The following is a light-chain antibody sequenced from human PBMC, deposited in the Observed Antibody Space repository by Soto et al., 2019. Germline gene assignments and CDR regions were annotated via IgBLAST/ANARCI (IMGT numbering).Light chain of an antibody. Sequence: QSVLTQPDSVSGFPGQSITISCTGTSREVGRYNVVSWYQHHPGKAPKLIIYEVSKLPSGVSNRFSGSKSGYTASLTISGLQAEDEADYYCCSYAGSSTYVFGSGTKLTVL. CDR1: SREVGRYNV. CDR3: CSYAGSSTYV. CDR2: EVS. J-gene: IGLJ1*01. V-gene: IGLV2-23*02.